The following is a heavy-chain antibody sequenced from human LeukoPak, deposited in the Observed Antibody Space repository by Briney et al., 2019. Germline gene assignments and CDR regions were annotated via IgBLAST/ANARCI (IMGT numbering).Heavy chain of an antibody. CDR3: ANEDSSGWYASGVMDY. V-gene: IGHV3-23*01. J-gene: IGHJ4*02. Sequence: GGSLRLSCAASGFTFSSYAMSWVRQAPGKGLEWVSAISDSGGSTYYADSVKGRFTISRDNSKNTLYLQMNSLRAEDTAVYYCANEDSSGWYASGVMDYWGQGTLVTVSS. D-gene: IGHD6-19*01. CDR2: ISDSGGST. CDR1: GFTFSSYA.